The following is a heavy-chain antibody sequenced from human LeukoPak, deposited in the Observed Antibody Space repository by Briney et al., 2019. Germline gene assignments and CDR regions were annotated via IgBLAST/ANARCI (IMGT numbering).Heavy chain of an antibody. CDR3: AQHYYSNYVEWFDP. CDR1: SGSISTPNYY. V-gene: IGHV4-39*07. J-gene: IGHJ5*02. D-gene: IGHD4-11*01. Sequence: PSETLSLTCTVSSGSISTPNYYWGWVRQPPGKALEWIGNIFYSGSTYYSPSLKSRVTISLDTSRNQFSLKLSSVTAADTAVYYCAQHYYSNYVEWFDPWGQGTLVTVSS. CDR2: IFYSGST.